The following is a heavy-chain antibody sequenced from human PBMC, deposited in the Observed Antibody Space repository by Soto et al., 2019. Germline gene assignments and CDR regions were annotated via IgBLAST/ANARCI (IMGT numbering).Heavy chain of an antibody. CDR2: IFPGDSAT. J-gene: IGHJ4*02. CDR3: ARLRVEGTLPY. D-gene: IGHD1-7*01. V-gene: IGHV5-51*01. CDR1: GYSFTNYW. Sequence: GESLKISCKGSGYSFTNYWIVWVRQMPGKGLEWMGIIFPGDSATGYSPSFQGQVSISADKSFSTAYLQWSSLKASDTAMYYCARLRVEGTLPYWGRGTLVTVSS.